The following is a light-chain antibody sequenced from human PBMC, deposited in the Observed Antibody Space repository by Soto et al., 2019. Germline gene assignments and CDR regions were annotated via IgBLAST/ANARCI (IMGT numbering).Light chain of an antibody. CDR1: QTVSTY. V-gene: IGKV1-39*01. Sequence: DTQMTQSPSSLSASVGDRISITCRASQTVSTYLNWYQQKAGQAPTLLISATSTLQSGVPSRSSGSGSGTEFTLTITSRQPEDFATYYCQQTYTTPRTFGQGTKVAFK. J-gene: IGKJ1*01. CDR3: QQTYTTPRT. CDR2: ATS.